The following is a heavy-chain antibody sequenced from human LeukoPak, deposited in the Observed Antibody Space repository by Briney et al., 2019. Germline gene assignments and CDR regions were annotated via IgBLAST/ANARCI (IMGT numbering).Heavy chain of an antibody. CDR2: ASVTGNP. J-gene: IGHJ4*02. D-gene: IGHD3-16*01. Sequence: PSETLSLTCSVAGVSISSRYWSWIRRPPGRGLEWIGYASVTGNPDYNLSLKSRVTISVDTSKNQFSLRLTSVTAADTAIYYCASDFIQGGGLFEYWGQGILVTVSS. V-gene: IGHV4-59*11. CDR1: GVSISSRY. CDR3: ASDFIQGGGLFEY.